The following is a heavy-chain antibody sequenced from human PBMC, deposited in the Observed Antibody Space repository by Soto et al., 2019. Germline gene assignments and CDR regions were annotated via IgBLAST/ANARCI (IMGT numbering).Heavy chain of an antibody. Sequence: ASVKVSCKASGGTFSSYAISWVRQAPGQGLEWMGGIIPIFGTANYAQKFQGRVTITADESTSTAYMELSSLRSEDTAVYYCAKGLLGEPNWFDPWGQGTLVTVSS. CDR1: GGTFSSYA. D-gene: IGHD1-26*01. J-gene: IGHJ5*02. CDR3: AKGLLGEPNWFDP. V-gene: IGHV1-69*13. CDR2: IIPIFGTA.